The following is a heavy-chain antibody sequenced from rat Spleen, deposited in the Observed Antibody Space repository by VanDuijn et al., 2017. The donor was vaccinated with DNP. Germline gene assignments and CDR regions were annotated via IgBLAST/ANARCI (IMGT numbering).Heavy chain of an antibody. CDR3: SVAGFGVY. CDR1: GFTFNYYW. D-gene: IGHD4-4*01. V-gene: IGHV5-31*01. Sequence: EVQLVESGGDLVQPGRSLKLSCVASGFTFNYYWMAWIRRVPGKGLEWIASINPAGGSSYYPDSVKGRFTISRDNTRSTLYLQMDNLRSEDTATYYCSVAGFGVYWGQGVTVTVSS. J-gene: IGHJ2*01. CDR2: INPAGGSS.